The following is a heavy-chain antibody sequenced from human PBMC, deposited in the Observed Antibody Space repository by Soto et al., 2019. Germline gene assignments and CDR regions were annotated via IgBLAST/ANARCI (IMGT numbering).Heavy chain of an antibody. Sequence: QIQLVESGGGVVQPGGSLRLSCGASRFSFGSFGVHWVRQAPGKGLEWVAFISRDGINTFYGVSVKGRFTLSRDNSRNTAYLLMTGLREADAAHLFGARGNLSFDFGSGGQRTLVCVSS. CDR2: ISRDGINT. J-gene: IGHJ4*02. CDR3: ARGNLSFDFGS. CDR1: RFSFGSFG. V-gene: IGHV3-30*03.